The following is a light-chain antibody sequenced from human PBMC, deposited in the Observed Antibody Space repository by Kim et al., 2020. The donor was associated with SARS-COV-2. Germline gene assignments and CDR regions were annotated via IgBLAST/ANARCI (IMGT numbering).Light chain of an antibody. CDR2: DAS. Sequence: SPGESATLPLRASESVSNYLTSYQQKPGQAPRLLIFDASKRATGIPARFSGSGSGTDFTLTISSLEPADFAVYYCEQRSTWPALTFGGGTKVDIK. V-gene: IGKV3-11*01. J-gene: IGKJ4*01. CDR3: EQRSTWPALT. CDR1: ESVSNY.